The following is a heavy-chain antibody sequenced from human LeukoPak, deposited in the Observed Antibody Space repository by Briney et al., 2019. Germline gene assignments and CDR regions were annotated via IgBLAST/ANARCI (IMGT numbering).Heavy chain of an antibody. J-gene: IGHJ6*03. CDR3: ARYYYYYYMDV. CDR1: GYSISSGYY. V-gene: IGHV4-61*01. CDR2: IYYSGST. Sequence: PSETLSLTCTVSGYSISSGYYWGWIRQPPGKGLEWIGYIYYSGSTNYNPSLKSRVTISVDTSKNQFSLKLSSVTAADTAVYYCARYYYYYYMDVWGKGTTVTISS.